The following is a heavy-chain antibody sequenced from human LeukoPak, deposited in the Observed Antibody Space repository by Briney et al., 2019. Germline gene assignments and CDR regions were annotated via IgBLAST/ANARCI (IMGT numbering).Heavy chain of an antibody. CDR2: IYHSGST. CDR1: GYSISSGYY. CDR3: ARDRYSSSGGGDY. J-gene: IGHJ4*02. D-gene: IGHD6-13*01. V-gene: IGHV4-38-2*02. Sequence: SETLSLTCTVSGYSISSGYYWGWIRQPPGKGLEWIGSIYHSGSTYYNPSLKSRVTISVDTSKNQFSLKLSSVTAADTAVYYCARDRYSSSGGGDYWGQGTLVTVSS.